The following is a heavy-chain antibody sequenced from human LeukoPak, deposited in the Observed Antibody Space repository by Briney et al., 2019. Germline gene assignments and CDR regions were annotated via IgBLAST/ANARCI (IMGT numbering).Heavy chain of an antibody. CDR2: ISRLAGST. CDR3: AKDVRDYYGTGTLNFDS. J-gene: IGHJ4*02. D-gene: IGHD3-10*01. V-gene: IGHV3-23*01. CDR1: GFTFSDYP. Sequence: GGSLRHSCAASGFTFSDYPMSWVRQAPGKGLEWVSAISRLAGSTAYADSVNGRFTISRDNSQNTLFLQMNSLRVDDTAMYYCAKDVRDYYGTGTLNFDSWGQGTLVSVSS.